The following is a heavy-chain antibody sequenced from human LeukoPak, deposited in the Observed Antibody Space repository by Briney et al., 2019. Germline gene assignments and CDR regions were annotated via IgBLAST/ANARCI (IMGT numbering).Heavy chain of an antibody. Sequence: GGSLRLSCAASGFTFSSYAMHWVRQAPGKGLEWVAVISYDGSNKYYADSVKGRFTISRDNSKNTLYLQMNSLRAEDTAVYYCAKDKGVTMIVVVITGYFDYWGQGTLVTVSS. CDR1: GFTFSSYA. V-gene: IGHV3-30-3*01. CDR3: AKDKGVTMIVVVITGYFDY. J-gene: IGHJ4*02. D-gene: IGHD3-22*01. CDR2: ISYDGSNK.